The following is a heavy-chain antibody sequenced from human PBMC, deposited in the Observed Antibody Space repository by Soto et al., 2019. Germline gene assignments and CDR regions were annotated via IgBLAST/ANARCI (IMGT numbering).Heavy chain of an antibody. V-gene: IGHV1-8*01. CDR1: GYTFTSYD. Sequence: GASVKVSCKASGYTFTSYDINWMRQATGQGLEWMGWMNPNSGNTGYAQKFQGRVTMTRNSSISTAYMELSSLRSEDTAVYYCATVGYCSGGSCYSGVDYYYYMDVWGKGTTVTVSS. CDR2: MNPNSGNT. D-gene: IGHD2-15*01. J-gene: IGHJ6*03. CDR3: ATVGYCSGGSCYSGVDYYYYMDV.